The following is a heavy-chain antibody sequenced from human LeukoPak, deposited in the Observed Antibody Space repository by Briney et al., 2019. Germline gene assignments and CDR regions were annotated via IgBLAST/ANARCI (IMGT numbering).Heavy chain of an antibody. J-gene: IGHJ4*02. CDR3: VRDRELNY. D-gene: IGHD1-26*01. V-gene: IGHV4-59*01. Sequence: SETLSLTCTVSGGSISIYYWSWVRQPPGKGLEWIGYIYNSGSTIYNPSLKSRATISVDTSKNQFSLRLSSVAAVDTAVYYCVRDRELNYWGQGTLVTVSS. CDR2: IYNSGST. CDR1: GGSISIYY.